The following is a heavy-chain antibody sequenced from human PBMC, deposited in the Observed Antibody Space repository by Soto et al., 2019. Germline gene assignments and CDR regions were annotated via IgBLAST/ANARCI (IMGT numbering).Heavy chain of an antibody. J-gene: IGHJ6*02. CDR2: IYYTGHT. Sequence: QAQLQESGPGLVKPSETLSLTCAISGGSIRSYYWTWIRQPPGKGLEWIGYIYYTGHTTYNPSLKSRVTISVDTSKNQFSLNLISVTAADTAVYYCALGVVVVAATHTQVPLTYYGMDVWGQGTTVTVSS. V-gene: IGHV4-59*03. CDR3: ALGVVVVAATHTQVPLTYYGMDV. CDR1: GGSIRSYY. D-gene: IGHD2-15*01.